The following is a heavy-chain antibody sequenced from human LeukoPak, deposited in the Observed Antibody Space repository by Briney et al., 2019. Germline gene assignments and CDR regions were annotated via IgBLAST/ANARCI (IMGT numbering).Heavy chain of an antibody. D-gene: IGHD3-9*01. V-gene: IGHV1-69*04. Sequence: ASVKVSCKASGGTFSSYAISWVRQAPGQGLEWMGRIIPILGIANYAQKFQGRVTITADKSTSTAYMELSSLRSEDTAVYYCARANGYYDILTGRHGAFDIWGQGTMVTVSS. J-gene: IGHJ3*02. CDR1: GGTFSSYA. CDR3: ARANGYYDILTGRHGAFDI. CDR2: IIPILGIA.